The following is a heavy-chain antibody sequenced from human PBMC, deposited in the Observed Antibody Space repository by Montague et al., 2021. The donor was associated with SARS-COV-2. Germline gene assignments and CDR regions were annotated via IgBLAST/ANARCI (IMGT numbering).Heavy chain of an antibody. Sequence: SETLSLTCAVYGGSLSDYFWTWIRQPPGKGLGWIGEINHRGTSNYNPSLESRVSISVDTSKNQFSLYLGSVTAADTAVYYCARGRQHFNMIVVVMTGGEYYFDYWGRGTLVTVSS. CDR3: ARGRQHFNMIVVVMTGGEYYFDY. J-gene: IGHJ4*02. CDR1: GGSLSDYF. D-gene: IGHD3-22*01. V-gene: IGHV4-34*01. CDR2: INHRGTS.